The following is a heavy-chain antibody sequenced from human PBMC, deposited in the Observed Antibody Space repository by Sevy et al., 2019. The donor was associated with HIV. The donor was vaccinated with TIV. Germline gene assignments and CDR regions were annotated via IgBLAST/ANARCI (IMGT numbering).Heavy chain of an antibody. D-gene: IGHD3-3*01. V-gene: IGHV4-39*01. CDR2: IYYSGST. J-gene: IGHJ4*02. CDR3: ARLDFWSGYPYFDY. CDR1: GGSISSSSYY. Sequence: SETLSLTCTVSGGSISSSSYYWGWIRQPPGKGLECIGSIYYSGSTYYNPSLKSRVTISVDTSKNQFSLKLSSVTAADTAVYYCARLDFWSGYPYFDYWAQGTLVTVSS.